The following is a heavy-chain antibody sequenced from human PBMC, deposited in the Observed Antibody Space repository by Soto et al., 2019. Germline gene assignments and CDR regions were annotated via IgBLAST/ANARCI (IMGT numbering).Heavy chain of an antibody. Sequence: SETLSLTCTVSGASISGFYWSWIRKSAGKGLEWIGRIYATGTTDYNPSLRSRVMMSVDTSKKQFSLKLGSVTAAATAVYYYVQDRTKTLRDWYDPSGHGISGTVSS. CDR2: IYATGTT. D-gene: IGHD1-1*01. CDR3: VQDRTKTLRDWYDP. V-gene: IGHV4-4*07. CDR1: GASISGFY. J-gene: IGHJ5*02.